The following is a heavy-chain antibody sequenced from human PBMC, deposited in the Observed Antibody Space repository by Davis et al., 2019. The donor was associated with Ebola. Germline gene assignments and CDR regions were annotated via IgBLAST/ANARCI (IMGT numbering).Heavy chain of an antibody. J-gene: IGHJ2*01. CDR3: ARQAANYDFWSGYTRSYWYFDL. Sequence: ASVKVSCKASGYTFTSYYMHWVRQAPGQGLEWMGIINPSGGSTSYAQKFQGRVTMTRDTSTSTAYMELRSLRSDDTAVYYCARQAANYDFWSGYTRSYWYFDLWGRGTLVTVSS. V-gene: IGHV1-46*01. D-gene: IGHD3-3*01. CDR2: INPSGGST. CDR1: GYTFTSYY.